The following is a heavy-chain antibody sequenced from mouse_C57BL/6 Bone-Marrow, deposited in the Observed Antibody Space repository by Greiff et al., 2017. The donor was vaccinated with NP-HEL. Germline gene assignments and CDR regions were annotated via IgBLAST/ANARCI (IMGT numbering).Heavy chain of an antibody. CDR3: ARRVFITTVVATDY. CDR2: IHPNSGST. Sequence: VQLQQPGAELVKPGASVKLSCKASGYTFTSYWMHWVKQRPGQGLEWIGMIHPNSGSTHYNEKFKSKATLTVDKSSSTAYMQLSSLTSEDSAVYYCARRVFITTVVATDYWGQGTTLTVSS. J-gene: IGHJ2*01. CDR1: GYTFTSYW. D-gene: IGHD1-1*01. V-gene: IGHV1-64*01.